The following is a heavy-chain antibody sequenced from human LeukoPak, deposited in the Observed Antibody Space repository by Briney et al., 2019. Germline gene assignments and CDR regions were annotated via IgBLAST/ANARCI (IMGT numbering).Heavy chain of an antibody. CDR2: IYPGDSDT. Sequence: GESLKISCKGSGYSFSSYWIGWVRQMPGKGLEWMGIIYPGDSDTRYSPSFQGQVTISADKSISTAYLQWSSLKAPDTATYHCARLGQRGIAASWVDYWGQGTQVTVSS. CDR1: GYSFSSYW. V-gene: IGHV5-51*01. CDR3: ARLGQRGIAASWVDY. J-gene: IGHJ4*02. D-gene: IGHD6-25*01.